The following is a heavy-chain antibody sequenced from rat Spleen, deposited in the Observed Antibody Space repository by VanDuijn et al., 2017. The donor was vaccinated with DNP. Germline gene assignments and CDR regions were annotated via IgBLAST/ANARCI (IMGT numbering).Heavy chain of an antibody. Sequence: EVQLVETGGGLVQPGRSLKLSCAASGFIFSNYGMHWIRQAPKKGLEWVATSIYDGSRTYYRESVKGRFTISRDNTKSTLYLQMDSLRSEDTATYYVARQDGSSGLDYWGQGVMFTFSS. CDR3: ARQDGSSGLDY. J-gene: IGHJ2*01. CDR2: SIYDGSRT. V-gene: IGHV5-29*01. D-gene: IGHD5-1*01. CDR1: GFIFSNYG.